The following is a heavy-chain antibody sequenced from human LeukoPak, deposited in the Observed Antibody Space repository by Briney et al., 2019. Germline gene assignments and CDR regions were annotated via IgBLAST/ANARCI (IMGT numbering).Heavy chain of an antibody. J-gene: IGHJ4*02. V-gene: IGHV3-23*01. Sequence: GGSLRLSCAASGFTFSSYAMSWVRQAPGKGLEWVSAISGSGGSTYYADSVRGRFTISRDKSRNVLYLQMNSLGAEDTAVYYCAKFPTYCYDSSAYYFDYWGQGTLVTVSS. CDR3: AKFPTYCYDSSAYYFDY. D-gene: IGHD3-22*01. CDR2: ISGSGGST. CDR1: GFTFSSYA.